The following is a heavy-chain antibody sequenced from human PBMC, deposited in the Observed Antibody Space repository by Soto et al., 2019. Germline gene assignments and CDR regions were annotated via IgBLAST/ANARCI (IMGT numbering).Heavy chain of an antibody. CDR1: GGSISSGDYY. D-gene: IGHD1-26*01. J-gene: IGHJ4*02. V-gene: IGHV4-30-4*01. CDR3: ARATVPEEVGSYYFDY. CDR2: IYYSGST. Sequence: QVQLQESGPGLVKPSQTLSLTCTVSGGSISSGDYYWSWIRQPPGKGLEWIGYIYYSGSTYYNPSIKSRVTISVDTSKNQFSLKLSSVTAADTAVYYCARATVPEEVGSYYFDYWGQGTLVTVSS.